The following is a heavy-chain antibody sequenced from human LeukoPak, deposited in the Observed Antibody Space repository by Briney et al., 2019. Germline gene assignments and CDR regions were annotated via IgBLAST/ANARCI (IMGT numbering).Heavy chain of an antibody. J-gene: IGHJ6*02. CDR3: AIDVSPIAVAGTSYYYYYYGMDV. CDR1: GYTFTSYG. V-gene: IGHV1-18*01. D-gene: IGHD6-19*01. CDR2: ISAYNGNT. Sequence: GASVKVSCKASGYTFTSYGISWVRQAPGQGLEWMGWISAYNGNTNYAQKRQGRVTMTTDTSTTTAYMELRSRRSADQAVYCCAIDVSPIAVAGTSYYYYYYGMDVWGQGTTVTVSS.